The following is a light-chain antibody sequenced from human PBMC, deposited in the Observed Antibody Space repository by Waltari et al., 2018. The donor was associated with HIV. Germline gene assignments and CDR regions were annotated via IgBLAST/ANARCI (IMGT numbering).Light chain of an antibody. V-gene: IGLV1-44*01. CDR2: SNN. CDR1: SSNIGSNT. J-gene: IGLJ3*02. Sequence: QSVLTQPPSASGTPGQRVTISCSGSSSNIGSNTVNWYQQLPGTAPKLLIYSNNQRPSGVPDRFSGSKSGTSASLAISWLQSEDEADYYCAACDDSLNGWVFGGGTKLTVL. CDR3: AACDDSLNGWV.